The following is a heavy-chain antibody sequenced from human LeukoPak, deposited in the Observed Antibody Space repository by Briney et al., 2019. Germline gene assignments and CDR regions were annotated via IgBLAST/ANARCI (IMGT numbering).Heavy chain of an antibody. J-gene: IGHJ4*02. CDR3: ASPRGIRMGYFDY. D-gene: IGHD3-16*01. V-gene: IGHV4-34*01. CDR2: INHSGST. CDR1: GGSFSGYY. Sequence: SETLSLTCAVYGGSFSGYYWSWIRQPPGKGLEWIGEINHSGSTNYNPSLKSRVTISVDTSKNQFSLKLSSVTAADTAVYYCASPRGIRMGYFDYWAREPWSPSPQ.